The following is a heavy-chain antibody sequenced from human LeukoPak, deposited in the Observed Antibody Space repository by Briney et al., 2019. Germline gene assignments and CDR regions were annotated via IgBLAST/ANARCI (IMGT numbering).Heavy chain of an antibody. CDR2: THDSSKWYN. J-gene: IGHJ5*02. D-gene: IGHD3-22*01. Sequence: SQTLSLTCGVSGDSVTNNSAAWHWITQAPSRGFEWLGRTHDSSKWYNDYAVSVKIRMTITSDTSKNQFSPHLTSVTPDASAVYYYARGGRDHFDSPNFLNHWGQGSLVTVSS. CDR1: GDSVTNNSAA. CDR3: ARGGRDHFDSPNFLNH. V-gene: IGHV6-1*01.